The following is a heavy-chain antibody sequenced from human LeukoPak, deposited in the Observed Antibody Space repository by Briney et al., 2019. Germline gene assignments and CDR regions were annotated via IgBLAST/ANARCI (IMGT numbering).Heavy chain of an antibody. D-gene: IGHD5-24*01. CDR3: ARRRRRWDSLGFDP. J-gene: IGHJ5*02. CDR1: GGSFSTYF. Sequence: SETLSLTCAVYGGSFSTYFWSWIRQSPGKGLEWIGDLNHSGGTDYNPSLKSRVTMSADTSKNQFSLNLKSVIAADTAVYYCARRRRRWDSLGFDPWGQGTLVTVSS. V-gene: IGHV4-34*01. CDR2: LNHSGGT.